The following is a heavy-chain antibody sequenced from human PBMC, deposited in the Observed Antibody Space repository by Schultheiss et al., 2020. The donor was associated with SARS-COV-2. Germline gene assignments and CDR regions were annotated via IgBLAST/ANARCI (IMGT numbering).Heavy chain of an antibody. D-gene: IGHD3-10*01. V-gene: IGHV4-4*02. CDR3: ARHTMVQEYYYYYGMDV. J-gene: IGHJ6*02. Sequence: SETLSLTCAVSGGSISSSNWWSWVRQPPGKGLEWIGSIYHSGSTYYNPSLKSRVTISVDTSKNQFSLKLSSVTAADTAVYYCARHTMVQEYYYYYGMDVWGQGTTVTVSS. CDR1: GGSISSSNW. CDR2: IYHSGST.